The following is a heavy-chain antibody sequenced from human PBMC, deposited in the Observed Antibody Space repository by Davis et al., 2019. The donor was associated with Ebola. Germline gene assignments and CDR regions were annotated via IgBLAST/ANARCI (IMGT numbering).Heavy chain of an antibody. Sequence: ASVKVSCKASGYTFNSHGISWVRQAPGQGLEWMAWISAYNGHTNYAQKFQGRLTLTTDTSTSTVYMELSSLRSGDTAVYYCASGPWVYTTRRGLTLDNWGQGTQVTVSS. CDR2: ISAYNGHT. J-gene: IGHJ4*02. CDR3: ASGPWVYTTRRGLTLDN. CDR1: GYTFNSHG. D-gene: IGHD2-8*01. V-gene: IGHV1-18*01.